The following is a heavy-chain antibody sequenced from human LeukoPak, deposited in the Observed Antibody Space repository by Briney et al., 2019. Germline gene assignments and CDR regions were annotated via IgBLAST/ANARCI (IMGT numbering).Heavy chain of an antibody. V-gene: IGHV1-18*01. CDR3: ARSQAAAAPRPTTLPDY. Sequence: ASVKVSCKASGYTFTSYGISWVRQAPGQGLEWMGWISAYNGNTNYAQKLQGRVTMTTDTSTSTAYMELRSLRSDDTAVYYCARSQAAAAPRPTTLPDYWGQGTLVTVSS. CDR2: ISAYNGNT. D-gene: IGHD6-13*01. CDR1: GYTFTSYG. J-gene: IGHJ4*02.